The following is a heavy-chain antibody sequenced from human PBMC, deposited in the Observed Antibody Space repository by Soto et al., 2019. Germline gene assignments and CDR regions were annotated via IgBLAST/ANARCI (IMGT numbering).Heavy chain of an antibody. J-gene: IGHJ6*04. Sequence: PSQTLSLTYAISGYTVSSYSAAWNCNRQSPSRGLEWLGRTYYRSKWYNDYAVSVKSRITINPDTSKNQFSLQLNSVTPEDTAVYYCARDTAAAGYYYYYGMDVWGKGTTVTVS. CDR2: TYYRSKWYN. CDR1: GYTVSSYSAA. CDR3: ARDTAAAGYYYYYGMDV. D-gene: IGHD6-13*01. V-gene: IGHV6-1*01.